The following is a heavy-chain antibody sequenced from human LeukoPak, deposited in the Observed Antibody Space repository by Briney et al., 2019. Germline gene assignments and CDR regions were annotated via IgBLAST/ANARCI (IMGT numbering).Heavy chain of an antibody. Sequence: ASVKVSCKASGYTFTGYYMHWVRQAPGQGLEWMGWINPNSYGTNYAQKFQGRVTITADESTSTAYMELSSLRSEDTAVYYCARGPGGIVVVPAAITGPFDYWGQGTLVTVSS. J-gene: IGHJ4*02. CDR3: ARGPGGIVVVPAAITGPFDY. CDR2: INPNSYGT. D-gene: IGHD2-2*02. V-gene: IGHV1-2*02. CDR1: GYTFTGYY.